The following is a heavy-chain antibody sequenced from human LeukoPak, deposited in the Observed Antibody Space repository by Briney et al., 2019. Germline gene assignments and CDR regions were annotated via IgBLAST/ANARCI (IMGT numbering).Heavy chain of an antibody. CDR2: IYYSGST. D-gene: IGHD5-18*01. Sequence: ASETLSLTCTVSGGSISSSSYYWGWIRQPPGKGLEWIGSIYYSGSTYYNPSLKSRVTISVDTSKNQFSLKLSSVTAADTAVYYCASGYSCDYWGRGTLVTVSS. J-gene: IGHJ4*02. V-gene: IGHV4-39*01. CDR3: ASGYSCDY. CDR1: GGSISSSSYY.